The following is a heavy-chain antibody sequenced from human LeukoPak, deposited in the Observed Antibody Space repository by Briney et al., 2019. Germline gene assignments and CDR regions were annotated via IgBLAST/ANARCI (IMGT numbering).Heavy chain of an antibody. CDR1: GFNFRDYY. V-gene: IGHV3-11*01. Sequence: GGSLRLSCAASGFNFRDYYMSWIRQAPGKGLEWVSYSSGSGSTIYYADSVKGRFTISRDNAKNSLSLQMNSLGAEDTAVYYCAIGDSSGYSAYYYYMDVWGKGTTVTISS. CDR3: AIGDSSGYSAYYYYMDV. CDR2: SSGSGSTI. D-gene: IGHD3-22*01. J-gene: IGHJ6*03.